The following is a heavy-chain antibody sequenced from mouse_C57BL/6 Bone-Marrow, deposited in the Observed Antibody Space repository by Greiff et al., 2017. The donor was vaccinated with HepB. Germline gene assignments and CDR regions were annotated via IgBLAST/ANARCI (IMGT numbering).Heavy chain of an antibody. V-gene: IGHV10-1*01. J-gene: IGHJ4*01. CDR1: GFSFNTYA. CDR2: IRSKSNNYAT. Sequence: EVKLVESGGGLVQPKGSLKLSCAASGFSFNTYAMNWVRQAPGKGLEWVARIRSKSNNYATYYADSVKDRFTISRDDSESMLYLQMNNLKTEDTAMYYCVSYSKGNAMDYWGQGTSVTVSS. D-gene: IGHD2-5*01. CDR3: VSYSKGNAMDY.